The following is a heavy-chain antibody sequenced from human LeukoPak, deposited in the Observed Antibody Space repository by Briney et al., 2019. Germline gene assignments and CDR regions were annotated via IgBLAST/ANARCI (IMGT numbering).Heavy chain of an antibody. V-gene: IGHV4-39*01. CDR1: GGSISSSSYY. J-gene: IGHJ5*02. D-gene: IGHD2-2*01. Sequence: SETLSLTCTVSGGSISSSSYYWGWIRQPPGKGLEWIGNIYYSGSTYYNPSLKSRVTISVDTSKNQFSLKLSSVTAADTAVYYCARHGPRRYCSSTSCSYNWFDPWGQGTLVTVSS. CDR3: ARHGPRRYCSSTSCSYNWFDP. CDR2: IYYSGST.